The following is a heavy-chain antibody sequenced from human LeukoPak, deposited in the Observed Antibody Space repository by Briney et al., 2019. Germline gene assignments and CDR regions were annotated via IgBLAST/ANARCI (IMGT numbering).Heavy chain of an antibody. V-gene: IGHV3-23*01. J-gene: IGHJ4*02. CDR1: GFTFSSYA. Sequence: PGGSLRLSCTASGFTFSSYAISWVRQAPGKGLEWVSGISDSGDTTYYADSVKGRFTIFRDNSKNTLYLQMNSLRAEDTAVYYCAKEDKYGTYRYNLFDYWGQGTLVTVPS. D-gene: IGHD3-16*02. CDR2: ISDSGDTT. CDR3: AKEDKYGTYRYNLFDY.